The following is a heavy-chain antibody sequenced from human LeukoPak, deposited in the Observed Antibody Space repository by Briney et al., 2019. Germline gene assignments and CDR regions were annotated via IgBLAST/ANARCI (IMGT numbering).Heavy chain of an antibody. J-gene: IGHJ4*02. V-gene: IGHV3-7*03. CDR3: AKVPSKGFGELLPAYFDY. CDR1: GFTFSSYW. CDR2: IKQDGSEK. Sequence: GGSLRLSCAASGFTFSSYWMSWVRQAPGKELEGVANIKQDGSEKYYVAAVKGRFTISRDNAKNSLHLQMNSLRAEDTALYYCAKVPSKGFGELLPAYFDYWGQGTLVTVSS. D-gene: IGHD3-10*01.